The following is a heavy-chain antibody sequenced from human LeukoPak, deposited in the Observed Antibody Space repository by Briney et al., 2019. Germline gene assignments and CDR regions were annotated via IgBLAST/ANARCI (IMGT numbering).Heavy chain of an antibody. V-gene: IGHV1-2*06. Sequence: ASVKVSCKASGYTFTGYYMHWVRQAPGQGLEWMGRINPNSGGTNYAQKFQGRVTMTRDTPINTVYMELSRLTSDDTAVYYCARDSGSSGYYSFDYWGQGTLVTVSS. D-gene: IGHD3-22*01. CDR3: ARDSGSSGYYSFDY. CDR2: INPNSGGT. CDR1: GYTFTGYY. J-gene: IGHJ4*02.